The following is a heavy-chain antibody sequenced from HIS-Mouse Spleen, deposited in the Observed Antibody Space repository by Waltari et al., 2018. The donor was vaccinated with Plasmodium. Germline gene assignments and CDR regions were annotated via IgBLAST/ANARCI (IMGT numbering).Heavy chain of an antibody. J-gene: IGHJ4*02. CDR1: GYTFTGYY. V-gene: IGHV1-2*02. Sequence: QVQLVQSGAEVKKPGASVKVSCKASGYTFTGYYMHWVRQAPGKGREWMGWINPNSCGTNYAQKFQGRVTMTRETSISTAYMELSRLRSDDTAVYYCARDLAAAGHFDYWGQGTLVTVSS. CDR3: ARDLAAAGHFDY. CDR2: INPNSCGT. D-gene: IGHD6-13*01.